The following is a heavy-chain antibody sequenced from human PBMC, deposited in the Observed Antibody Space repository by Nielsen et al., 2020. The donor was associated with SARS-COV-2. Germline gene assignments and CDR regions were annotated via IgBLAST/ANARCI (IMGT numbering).Heavy chain of an antibody. Sequence: ASVKVSCKASGYTFTSYAMHWVRQAPGQRLEWMGWINAGNGNTKYSQKFQGRVTITRDTSASTAYMELSSLRSEDTALYYCAKDPLPYRSYFDYWGQGTLVTVSS. J-gene: IGHJ4*02. D-gene: IGHD1-26*01. CDR2: INAGNGNT. V-gene: IGHV1-3*01. CDR3: AKDPLPYRSYFDY. CDR1: GYTFTSYA.